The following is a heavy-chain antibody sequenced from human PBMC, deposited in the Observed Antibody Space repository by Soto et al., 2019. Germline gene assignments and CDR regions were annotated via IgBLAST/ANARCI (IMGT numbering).Heavy chain of an antibody. J-gene: IGHJ4*02. CDR1: GFTFSNYG. CDR2: ISYDGSNK. CDR3: ATDSVRSQGAPWELYY. Sequence: GGSLRLSCAASGFTFSNYGMHWVRQAPGKGLEWVAVISYDGSNKYYADSVKGRFTISRDNSNNTLFLQMSSLRAEDTAVYYCATDSVRSQGAPWELYYWGQGTLVTVSS. V-gene: IGHV3-30*03. D-gene: IGHD1-26*01.